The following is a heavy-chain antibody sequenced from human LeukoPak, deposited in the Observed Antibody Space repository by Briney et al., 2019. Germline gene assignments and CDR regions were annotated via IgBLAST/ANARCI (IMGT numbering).Heavy chain of an antibody. CDR3: ARLGYSVSWIDC. CDR1: GGSISSTSHY. V-gene: IGHV4-39*01. Sequence: PSETLSLTCTVSGGSISSTSHYWGWIRQPPGKGLEWIGSIYYSGSTYYNPSLKSRVTISVDTSKNQFSLRLSSVTAADMAVYFCARLGYSVSWIDCWGQGTLVTVSS. CDR2: IYYSGST. D-gene: IGHD6-13*01. J-gene: IGHJ5*01.